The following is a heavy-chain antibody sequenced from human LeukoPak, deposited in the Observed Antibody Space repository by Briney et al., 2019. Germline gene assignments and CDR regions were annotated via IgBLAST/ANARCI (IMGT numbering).Heavy chain of an antibody. CDR2: INHSGST. CDR1: GGSFSGYY. J-gene: IGHJ3*02. Sequence: PSETLSLTCAVYGGSFSGYYWSWIRQPPGKGLEWIGEINHSGSTNYNPSLKSRVTISVDTSKNQFSLKLSSVTAEDTAVYYCARHYYDILTGYVDAFDIWGQGTMVTVSS. D-gene: IGHD3-9*01. CDR3: ARHYYDILTGYVDAFDI. V-gene: IGHV4-34*01.